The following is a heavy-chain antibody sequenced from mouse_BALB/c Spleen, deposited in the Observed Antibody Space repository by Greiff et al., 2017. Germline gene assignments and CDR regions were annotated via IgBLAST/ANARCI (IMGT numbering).Heavy chain of an antibody. CDR1: GYTFTSYW. Sequence: VQLQESGAELARPGASVKMSCKASGYTFTSYWINWVKQRPGQGLEWIGNIYPSDSYTNYNQKFKDKATLTVDKSSSTAYMQLSSPTSEDSAVYYCTRGYDGFLCDYWGQGTTLTVSS. D-gene: IGHD2-3*01. CDR2: IYPSDSYT. CDR3: TRGYDGFLCDY. V-gene: IGHV1S126*01. J-gene: IGHJ2*01.